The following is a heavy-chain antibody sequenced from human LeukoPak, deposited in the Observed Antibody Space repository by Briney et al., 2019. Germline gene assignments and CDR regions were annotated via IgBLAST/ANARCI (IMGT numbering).Heavy chain of an antibody. V-gene: IGHV3-30*18. J-gene: IGHJ3*02. CDR1: GFTFSNYG. CDR2: ISYDGSNK. D-gene: IGHD2-2*01. CDR3: AKKIGTAASLVAFDI. Sequence: PGGSLRLSCAASGFTFSNYGMHWVRQTQGKGLEWLAIISYDGSNKYYADSVKGRFTISRDNSKNALYLQMNSLRAEDTAVYYCAKKIGTAASLVAFDIWGQGTMVTVFS.